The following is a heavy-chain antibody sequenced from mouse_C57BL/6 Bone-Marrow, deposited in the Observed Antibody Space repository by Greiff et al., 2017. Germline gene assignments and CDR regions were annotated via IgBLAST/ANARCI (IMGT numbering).Heavy chain of an antibody. CDR3: ARRSTEYYLDY. CDR1: GFSLSRYS. Sequence: LVAPSQSLSITCTVSGFSLSRYSVHWIRQPPGKGLEWLGMIWGGGSTDYNSALKSRLSISKDYSKSQVFLKMNSLQADDTAIYYCARRSTEYYLDYWGQGTTLTVSS. CDR2: IWGGGST. J-gene: IGHJ2*01. V-gene: IGHV2-6-4*01.